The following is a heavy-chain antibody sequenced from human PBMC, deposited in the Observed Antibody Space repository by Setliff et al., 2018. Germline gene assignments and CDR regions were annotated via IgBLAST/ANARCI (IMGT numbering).Heavy chain of an antibody. CDR1: GESLRGYY. CDR2: INHDGGS. Sequence: SETLSLTCAVYGESLRGYYWTWIRQSPGKGLEWIGEINHDGGSNYNPSLKSRVTMSIDMSEKQFPLKLRSVTVADTAVYYCARGQDYYDPSGYYKLGYWGPGTLVTVSS. J-gene: IGHJ4*02. D-gene: IGHD3-22*01. CDR3: ARGQDYYDPSGYYKLGY. V-gene: IGHV4-34*01.